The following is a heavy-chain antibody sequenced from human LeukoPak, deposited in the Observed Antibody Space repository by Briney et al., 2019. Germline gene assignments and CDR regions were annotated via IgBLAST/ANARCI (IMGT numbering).Heavy chain of an antibody. CDR3: ARSRSGSYSGFDP. CDR1: GGSINSYY. J-gene: IGHJ5*02. CDR2: IYYSGST. V-gene: IGHV4-59*01. D-gene: IGHD1-26*01. Sequence: SETLSLTCTVSGGSINSYYWSWIRQPPGKGLEWIGYIYYSGSTNYNHSLKSRVTMSVDTSKNQCSLNLSSVTAADTAVYYCARSRSGSYSGFDPWGQGTLVTVSS.